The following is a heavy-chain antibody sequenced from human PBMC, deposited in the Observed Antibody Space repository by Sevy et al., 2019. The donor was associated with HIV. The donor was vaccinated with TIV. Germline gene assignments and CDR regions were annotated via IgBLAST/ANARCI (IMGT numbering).Heavy chain of an antibody. CDR1: GDSVSSSSAA. Sequence: SQTLSLTCAISGDSVSSSSAAWNWFRQSPSRGLEWLGRTYYRSKWYSDYEVSVKGRVTIHPDTSKTQFSLHLESVTPEDTAVYFCARGDELNSYYYGMDVWGQGTTVTVSS. CDR2: TYYRSKWYS. D-gene: IGHD1-7*01. J-gene: IGHJ6*02. CDR3: ARGDELNSYYYGMDV. V-gene: IGHV6-1*01.